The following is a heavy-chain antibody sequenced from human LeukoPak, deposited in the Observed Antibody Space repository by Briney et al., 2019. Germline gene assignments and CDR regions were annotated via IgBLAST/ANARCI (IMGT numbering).Heavy chain of an antibody. Sequence: GGSLRLPCAASGFSFSNAWMSWVRQAPGKGLEWVGRIKSRSDGGTAEYATSVKDRFTISRDDSKNTLYLEMSSLKTEDMGVYYCATNIKWGPVDFNYWGQGTLVTVSS. CDR1: GFSFSNAW. V-gene: IGHV3-15*01. D-gene: IGHD7-27*01. CDR2: IKSRSDGGTA. CDR3: ATNIKWGPVDFNY. J-gene: IGHJ4*02.